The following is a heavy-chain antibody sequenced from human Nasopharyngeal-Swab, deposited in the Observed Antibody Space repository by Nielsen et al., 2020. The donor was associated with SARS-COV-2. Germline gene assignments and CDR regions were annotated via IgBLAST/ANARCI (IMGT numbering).Heavy chain of an antibody. CDR3: ARGYDSSGYLRPIDAFDI. D-gene: IGHD3-22*01. Sequence: GESLKISCAASGFTFSSYDMHWVRQATGKGLERVSAIGTAGDTYYPGSVKGRFTISRENAKNSLYLQMNSLRAGDTAVYYCARGYDSSGYLRPIDAFDIWGQGTMVTVSS. V-gene: IGHV3-13*04. CDR1: GFTFSSYD. J-gene: IGHJ3*02. CDR2: IGTAGDT.